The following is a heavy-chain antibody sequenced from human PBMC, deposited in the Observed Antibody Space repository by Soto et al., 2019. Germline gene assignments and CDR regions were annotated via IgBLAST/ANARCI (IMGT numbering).Heavy chain of an antibody. CDR3: ARGPVAGTWLRDY. V-gene: IGHV3-30-3*01. Sequence: GGSLRLSCAASGFTFSSYAMHWVRQAPGKGLEWVAVISYDGSNKYYADSVKGRFTISRDNSKNTLYLQMNSLRAEDTAVYYCARGPVAGTWLRDYWGQGTLVTVSS. J-gene: IGHJ4*02. CDR2: ISYDGSNK. D-gene: IGHD6-19*01. CDR1: GFTFSSYA.